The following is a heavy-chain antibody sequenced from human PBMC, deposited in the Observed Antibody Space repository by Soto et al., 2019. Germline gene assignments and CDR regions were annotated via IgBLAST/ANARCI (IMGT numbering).Heavy chain of an antibody. J-gene: IGHJ4*02. CDR2: IIPVFGTI. CDR3: GVPRVTAMVSATFDY. V-gene: IGHV1-69*01. Sequence: QVQLVQSGAIVKKPGSSVKVSCKASGGTFNNYAISWVRQAPGEGLEWMGGIIPVFGTINYAQRFQGRVTNTAAESASTADMEVTSLRSEDTTRLYCGVPRVTAMVSATFDYWGQGPLVTVSS. CDR1: GGTFNNYA. D-gene: IGHD2-21*02.